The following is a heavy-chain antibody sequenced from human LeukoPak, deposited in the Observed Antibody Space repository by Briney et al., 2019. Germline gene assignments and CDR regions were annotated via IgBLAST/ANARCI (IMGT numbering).Heavy chain of an antibody. V-gene: IGHV4-30-2*01. D-gene: IGHD4-11*01. CDR1: GGSISSGGYS. Sequence: SETLSLTCAVSGGSISSGGYSWSWIRQPPGKGLEWIGYIYHSGSTYYNPSLKSRVTISVDRSKNQFSLKLSSVTAADTAVYYCARSTVTTEFDPWGQGTLVTVSS. CDR2: IYHSGST. CDR3: ARSTVTTEFDP. J-gene: IGHJ5*02.